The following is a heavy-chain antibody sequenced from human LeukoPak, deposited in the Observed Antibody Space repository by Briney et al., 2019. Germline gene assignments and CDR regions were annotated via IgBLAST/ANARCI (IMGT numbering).Heavy chain of an antibody. J-gene: IGHJ6*04. CDR2: VYFSGST. Sequence: SETLSLTCTVSGGSISGFYWSWIRQSPEKGLEWIGYVYFSGSTNYNPSLESRVTISIDTSKNQFSLKLSSVTAADTAVYYCARGYGRQTNSGMDVWGKGTTVTVSA. CDR3: ARGYGRQTNSGMDV. D-gene: IGHD5-18*01. CDR1: GGSISGFY. V-gene: IGHV4-59*01.